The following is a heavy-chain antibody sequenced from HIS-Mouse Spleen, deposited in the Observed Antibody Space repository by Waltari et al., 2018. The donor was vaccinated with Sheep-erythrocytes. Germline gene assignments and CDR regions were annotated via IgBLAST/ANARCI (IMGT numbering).Heavy chain of an antibody. Sequence: QVQLVESGGGVVQPGRSLRLSCAASGFTFSSYGMHWLRRAPGKGLEWVAVISYDGSNKYYADSVKGRFTISRDNSKNTLYLQMNSLRAEDTAVYYCAKVRTVNYWYFDLWGRGTLVTVSS. CDR1: GFTFSSYG. D-gene: IGHD1-1*01. CDR2: ISYDGSNK. J-gene: IGHJ2*01. V-gene: IGHV3-30*18. CDR3: AKVRTVNYWYFDL.